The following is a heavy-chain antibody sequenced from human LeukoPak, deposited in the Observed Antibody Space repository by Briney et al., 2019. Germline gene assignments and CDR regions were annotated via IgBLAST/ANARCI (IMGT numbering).Heavy chain of an antibody. CDR1: GDSVSSNRAA. D-gene: IGHD6-13*01. Sequence: SQTLSLTCAISGDSVSSNRAAWNWIRQSPSRGLEWLGRTYYRSKWYDGYAVSVKSRIIITPDTSKNQFSLQLNSVTPEDTAVYYCVREGIADAEGFVYWGQGALVTVSS. J-gene: IGHJ4*02. CDR3: VREGIADAEGFVY. CDR2: TYYRSKWYD. V-gene: IGHV6-1*01.